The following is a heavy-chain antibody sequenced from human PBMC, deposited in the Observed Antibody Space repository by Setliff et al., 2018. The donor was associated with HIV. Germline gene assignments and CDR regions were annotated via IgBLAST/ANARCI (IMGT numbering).Heavy chain of an antibody. V-gene: IGHV1-69*11. CDR1: GNTLRNNA. J-gene: IGHJ5*02. CDR3: AAGLNYYDRSGLGA. D-gene: IGHD3-22*01. CDR2: LIPVLGEP. Sequence: GASVKVSCKASGNTLRNNAIGWVRQAPGQGLEWMGSLIPVLGEPHYAQSFQGRVTISADESTNTAHMELRSLTSEDTAVYYCAAGLNYYDRSGLGAWGQGTLVTVSS.